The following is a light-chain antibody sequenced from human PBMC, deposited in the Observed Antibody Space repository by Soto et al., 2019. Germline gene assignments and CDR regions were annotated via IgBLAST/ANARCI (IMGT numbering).Light chain of an antibody. CDR3: QSSDSRLSGSDV. Sequence: QSVLTQPPSVSGTPGQRVTISCTGSSSNIGAGYDVNWYQQPPGTAPKLLIFGDSNRPSGVPDRFSGSKSGTSASLAITGLQAADEADYYCQSSDSRLSGSDVFGTGTQLTVL. CDR2: GDS. CDR1: SSNIGAGYD. J-gene: IGLJ1*01. V-gene: IGLV1-40*01.